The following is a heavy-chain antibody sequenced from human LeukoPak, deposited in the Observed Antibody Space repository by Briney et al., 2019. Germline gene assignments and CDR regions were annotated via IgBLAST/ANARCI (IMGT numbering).Heavy chain of an antibody. J-gene: IGHJ4*02. Sequence: GGSLRLSCAASGFTFSSFVTTWVRQAPGKGLEWVSAISGSGSSTYYADSVKGRFTISRDNPKNTLYLQVNSLRAEDTALYYCARHYYDSRPHFDFWGQGTLVTVSS. CDR1: GFTFSSFV. CDR2: ISGSGSST. CDR3: ARHYYDSRPHFDF. V-gene: IGHV3-23*01. D-gene: IGHD3-22*01.